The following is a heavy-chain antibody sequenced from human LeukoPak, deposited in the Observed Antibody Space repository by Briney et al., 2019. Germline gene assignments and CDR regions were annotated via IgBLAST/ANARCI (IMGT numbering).Heavy chain of an antibody. CDR1: GYSFTSYW. D-gene: IGHD5-18*01. J-gene: IGHJ4*02. CDR3: AVYDRDAGYSYGSPFDY. V-gene: IGHV5-10-1*01. CDR2: IDPSDSYT. Sequence: GESLKISCKGSGYSFTSYWISWVRQMPGKGLEWMGRIDPSDSYTNYRPSFQGHVTISADKSISTAYLQWSSLKASDTAMYYCAVYDRDAGYSYGSPFDYWGQGTLVTVSS.